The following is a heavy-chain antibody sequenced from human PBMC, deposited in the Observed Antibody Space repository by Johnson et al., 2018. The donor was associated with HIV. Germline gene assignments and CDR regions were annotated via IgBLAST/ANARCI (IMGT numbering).Heavy chain of an antibody. J-gene: IGHJ3*02. CDR2: INWNGGST. CDR1: GFTFDDYG. Sequence: VQLVESGGGVVRPGGSLRLSCAASGFTFDDYGMSWVRQAPGKGLEWVSGINWNGGSTGYADSVKGRFTISRDNAKNSLYLQMNSLRAEDTALYYCARLKYYYDSSGYYYQNAFYIWGQGTMVTVSS. CDR3: ARLKYYYDSSGYYYQNAFYI. V-gene: IGHV3-20*04. D-gene: IGHD3-22*01.